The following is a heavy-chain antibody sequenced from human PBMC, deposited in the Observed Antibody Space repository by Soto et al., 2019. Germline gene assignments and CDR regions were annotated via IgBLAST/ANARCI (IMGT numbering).Heavy chain of an antibody. D-gene: IGHD6-13*01. Sequence: QVLLEESGGGGVQPGRSLRLSCVATGFTVSSYAMNWVRQSPGKGLEWVSLISSDGGKTLYTDSVKGRFTISRDTFRDTLYLEMSGLRPEDTALYYGVRDRLAAEISYFDYWGRGTQVTFSS. CDR2: ISSDGGKT. CDR3: VRDRLAAEISYFDY. CDR1: GFTVSSYA. J-gene: IGHJ4*02. V-gene: IGHV3-30*10.